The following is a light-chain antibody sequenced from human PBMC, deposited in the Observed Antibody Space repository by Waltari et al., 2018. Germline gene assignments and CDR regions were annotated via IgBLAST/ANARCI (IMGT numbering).Light chain of an antibody. CDR2: NNN. J-gene: IGLJ2*01. V-gene: IGLV1-51*01. Sequence: PQCHGTAPNRLIDNNNKLPSGIPDRFFGSKSGASATLGITGLQTGDEADYYCATWDNSLRHVVFGGGTKLTVL. CDR3: ATWDNSLRHVV.